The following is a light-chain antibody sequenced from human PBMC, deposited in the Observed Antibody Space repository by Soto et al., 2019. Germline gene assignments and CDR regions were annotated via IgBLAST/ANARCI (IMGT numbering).Light chain of an antibody. Sequence: DIQMTQSPSSLSASVGDRVTITCQASQDISNYLNWYQQKPGKAPKLLIYDASNLETGVPSRLSGSGSWTNFTFTISSLQPEDIATYYCQQYDNLPPFFGQGTKLEIK. V-gene: IGKV1-33*01. J-gene: IGKJ2*01. CDR2: DAS. CDR3: QQYDNLPPF. CDR1: QDISNY.